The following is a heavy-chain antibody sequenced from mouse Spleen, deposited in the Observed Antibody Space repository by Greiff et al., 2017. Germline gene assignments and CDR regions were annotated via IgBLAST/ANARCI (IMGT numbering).Heavy chain of an antibody. V-gene: IGHV5-4*01. CDR1: GFTFSSYA. Sequence: EVNLVESGGGLVKPGGSLKLSCAASGFTFSSYAMSWVRQTPEKRLEWVATISDGGSYTYYPDNVKGRFTISRDNAKNNLYLQMSHLKSEDTAMYYCARDLYYYGSSYEGYFDYWGQGTTLTVSS. J-gene: IGHJ2*01. D-gene: IGHD1-1*01. CDR3: ARDLYYYGSSYEGYFDY. CDR2: ISDGGSYT.